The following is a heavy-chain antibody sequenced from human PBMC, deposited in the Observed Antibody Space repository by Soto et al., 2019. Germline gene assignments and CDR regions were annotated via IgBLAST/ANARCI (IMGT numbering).Heavy chain of an antibody. J-gene: IGHJ2*01. CDR3: ATSLIAAAGIWGWYFDL. CDR2: IYYSGST. V-gene: IGHV4-31*03. D-gene: IGHD6-13*01. Sequence: QVQLQESGPGLVKPSQTLSLTCTVSGGSISSGGYYWSWIRQHPGEGLEWIGYIYYSGSTYYNPSLKSRVTISVDTSKNQFSLKLSSVTAADTAVYYCATSLIAAAGIWGWYFDLWGRGTLVTVSS. CDR1: GGSISSGGYY.